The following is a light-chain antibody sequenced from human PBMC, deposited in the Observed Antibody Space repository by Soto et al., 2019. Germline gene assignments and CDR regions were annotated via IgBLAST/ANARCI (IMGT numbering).Light chain of an antibody. J-gene: IGKJ1*01. V-gene: IGKV1-27*01. CDR1: QGISNY. Sequence: DIPMTQSPSSLSASVGDRVTITCRASQGISNYLSWYQQKPGKVPKLLIYAASTLQSGVPSRFSGSGSATDFTLTISSLQAEDVATYYCQKYNSAPRTFGQGPKVEIK. CDR3: QKYNSAPRT. CDR2: AAS.